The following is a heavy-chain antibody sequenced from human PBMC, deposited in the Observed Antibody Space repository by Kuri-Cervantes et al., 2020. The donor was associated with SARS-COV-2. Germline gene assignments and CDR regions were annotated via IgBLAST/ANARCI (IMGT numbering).Heavy chain of an antibody. CDR1: GYTFSSYA. J-gene: IGHJ4*02. Sequence: GESLKISCAASGYTFSSYAMHWVRQAPGKGLEWVAVISYDGSNKCYADSAKGRFTISRDNSKNTLYLQMNSLRDEDTAVYYCARDSGYIGYSLTFDYWGQGTLVTVSS. CDR3: ARDSGYIGYSLTFDY. D-gene: IGHD5-18*01. CDR2: ISYDGSNK. V-gene: IGHV3-30*07.